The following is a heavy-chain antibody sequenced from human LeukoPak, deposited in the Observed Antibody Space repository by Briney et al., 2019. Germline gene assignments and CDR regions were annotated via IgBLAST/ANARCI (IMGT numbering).Heavy chain of an antibody. D-gene: IGHD5-18*01. CDR2: IWYDGSNK. V-gene: IGHV3-33*01. CDR3: ARVDGAMGSLDY. CDR1: GFTFSTYA. J-gene: IGHJ4*02. Sequence: GGSLRLSCAVSGFTFSTYAMHWVRQAPGKGLEGVAVIWYDGSNKNYVDSVKGRFTISRDNAKNTLYLQMNSMRAEGTAVYYCARVDGAMGSLDYWGQGMLVTVSS.